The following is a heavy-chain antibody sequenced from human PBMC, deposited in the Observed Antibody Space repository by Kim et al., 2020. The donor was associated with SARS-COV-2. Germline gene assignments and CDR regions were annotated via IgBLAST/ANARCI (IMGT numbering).Heavy chain of an antibody. Sequence: ASVKVSCKASGYTFTSYAMHWVRQAPGQRLEWMGWINAGNGNTKYSQKFQGRVHIPRXPSASTAYXXXSSLRSEDTAVYYCARDRGQXLHSGQWFDPWGQGTXVTVSS. J-gene: IGHJ5*02. CDR2: INAGNGNT. D-gene: IGHD6-13*01. CDR3: ARDRGQXLHSGQWFDP. V-gene: IGHV1-3*01. CDR1: GYTFTSYA.